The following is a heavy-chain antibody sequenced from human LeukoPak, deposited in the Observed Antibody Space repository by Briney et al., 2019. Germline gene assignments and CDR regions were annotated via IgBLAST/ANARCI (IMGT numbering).Heavy chain of an antibody. V-gene: IGHV4-59*01. J-gene: IGHJ3*02. CDR1: GGSISSYY. D-gene: IGHD6-13*01. CDR2: IYYSGST. CDR3: ARESQGNAFDI. Sequence: PSETLSLTCTVSGGSISSYYWSWIRQPPGKGLEWIGYIYYSGSTNYNPSLKSRVTISVDTSKNQFSLKLRSVTAADTAVYYCARESQGNAFDIWGQGTMVTVSS.